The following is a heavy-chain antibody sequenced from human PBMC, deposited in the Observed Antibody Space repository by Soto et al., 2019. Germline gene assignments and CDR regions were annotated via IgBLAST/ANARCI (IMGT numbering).Heavy chain of an antibody. CDR2: FIPMLGIA. CDR1: GDSFSRST. Sequence: QVQLVQSGAEVKMPGSSVKVSCKASGDSFSRSTFSWVRQAPGQGLEWMGRFIPMLGIANYAQTFQGRVTITSDKPSRTAYLDLSSLSSEATAVYCCARLYEDTSGNLDYWAQGTLVTASS. CDR3: ARLYEDTSGNLDY. V-gene: IGHV1-69*02. D-gene: IGHD1-1*01. J-gene: IGHJ4*02.